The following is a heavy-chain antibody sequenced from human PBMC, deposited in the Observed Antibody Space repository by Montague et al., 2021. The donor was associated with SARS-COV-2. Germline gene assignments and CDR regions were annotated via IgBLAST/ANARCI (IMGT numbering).Heavy chain of an antibody. CDR2: MSGSGVRR. J-gene: IGHJ6*02. Sequence: SLRLSCAASGFIFSHYAMTWVRQAPGKGPEWVSTMSGSGVRRDYXXSLKVRFTISRDSSKNTLYLQMNSLRVEDTAVYYCAKDTAAIRIAVALMDVWGQGTTVIVSS. CDR1: GFIFSHYA. CDR3: AKDTAAIRIAVALMDV. V-gene: IGHV3-23*01. D-gene: IGHD6-19*01.